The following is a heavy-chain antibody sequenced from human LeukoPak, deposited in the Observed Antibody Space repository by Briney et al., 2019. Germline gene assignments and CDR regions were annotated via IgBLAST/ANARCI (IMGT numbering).Heavy chain of an antibody. V-gene: IGHV3-30*04. J-gene: IGHJ4*02. CDR3: AIPYCGGDWEYCSDY. CDR1: GFTFSSYA. Sequence: GGSLRLSCAASGFTFSSYAMHWVRQAPGKGLEWVAVISYDGSNKYYADSVKGRFTISRDNSKNTLYLQMNSLRAEDTAVYYCAIPYCGGDWEYCSDYWGQGTLVTVSS. D-gene: IGHD2-21*02. CDR2: ISYDGSNK.